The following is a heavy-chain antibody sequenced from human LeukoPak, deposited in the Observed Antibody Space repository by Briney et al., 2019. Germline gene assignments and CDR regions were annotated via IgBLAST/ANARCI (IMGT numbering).Heavy chain of an antibody. Sequence: ASVKVSCKASGYTITNYDINWVRQATGQGLEWLGWMSASSGNTGYAQKFQGRVSMTRATSITTAYLELSSLTFEDTAVYYCARTPPKGDIDYWGQGTLVTVSS. J-gene: IGHJ4*02. D-gene: IGHD2-21*02. CDR3: ARTPPKGDIDY. CDR2: MSASSGNT. V-gene: IGHV1-8*01. CDR1: GYTITNYD.